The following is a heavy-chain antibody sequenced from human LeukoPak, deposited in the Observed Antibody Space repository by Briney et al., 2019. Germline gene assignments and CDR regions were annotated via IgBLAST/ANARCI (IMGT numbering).Heavy chain of an antibody. CDR3: SRDDGPFGGVRFDH. CDR2: IIPILGIA. V-gene: IGHV1-69*04. D-gene: IGHD3-16*01. Sequence: SVKVSCKASGGTFSSYAISWVRQAPGQGLEWMGRIIPILGIANYAQKFQGRVTITADKSTSTAYMELSSLRSEDTAVYYCSRDDGPFGGVRFDHWGQGTLVTVSS. CDR1: GGTFSSYA. J-gene: IGHJ4*02.